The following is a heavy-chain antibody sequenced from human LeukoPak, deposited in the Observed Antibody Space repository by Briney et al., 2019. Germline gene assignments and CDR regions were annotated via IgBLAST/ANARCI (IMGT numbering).Heavy chain of an antibody. D-gene: IGHD3-22*01. CDR1: GGSISSGSYY. Sequence: SQTLSLTCTVSGGSISSGSYYWSWIRQPAGKGLEWIGRIYPSGSTHYNPSLKSRVTISVDTSKNQFSLKLSSVTAADTAVYYCAREGHDYYDSSGYYGRNWFDPWGQGTLVTVSS. CDR2: IYPSGST. V-gene: IGHV4-61*02. CDR3: AREGHDYYDSSGYYGRNWFDP. J-gene: IGHJ5*02.